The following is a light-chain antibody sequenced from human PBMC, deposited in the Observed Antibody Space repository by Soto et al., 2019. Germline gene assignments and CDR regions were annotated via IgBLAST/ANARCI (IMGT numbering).Light chain of an antibody. Sequence: QSVLTQPPAVSGAPGQRVTISCTGSSSNIGAGYDVHWYQQLPGTAPKLLIYDNSNRPSGVPDRFSCSKSGTSASLPITGLQAEVEADYYCQSYVRRLSSARVFGIETKVTVL. V-gene: IGLV1-40*01. CDR3: QSYVRRLSSARV. J-gene: IGLJ1*01. CDR1: SSNIGAGYD. CDR2: DNS.